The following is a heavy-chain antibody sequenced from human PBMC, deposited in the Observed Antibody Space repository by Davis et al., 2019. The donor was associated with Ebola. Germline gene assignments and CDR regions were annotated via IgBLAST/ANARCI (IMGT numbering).Heavy chain of an antibody. CDR2: VGGRGDAT. J-gene: IGHJ4*02. V-gene: IGHV3-23*01. CDR3: ARDTLLAAISYFDL. D-gene: IGHD2-15*01. Sequence: PGGSLRLSCITSGFTFSNYVMTWVRQAPGKGLEWVSSVGGRGDATFYADSVRGRFTISRDNSRNTLFLQMTSLTAEDTATYYCARDTLLAAISYFDLWGQGTQVTVSS. CDR1: GFTFSNYV.